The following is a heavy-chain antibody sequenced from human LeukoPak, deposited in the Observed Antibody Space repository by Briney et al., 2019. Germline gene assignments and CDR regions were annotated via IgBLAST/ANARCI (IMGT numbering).Heavy chain of an antibody. CDR3: ARGYNWNDEGYFDY. Sequence: ASVKVSCKASGYTFTGYYMHWVRQAPGQGLEWMGWINPNSGGTNYAQKFQGRDTMTRDTSISTAYMELSSLRSEDTAVYYCARGYNWNDEGYFDYWGQGTLVTVSS. D-gene: IGHD1-20*01. J-gene: IGHJ4*02. CDR1: GYTFTGYY. V-gene: IGHV1-2*02. CDR2: INPNSGGT.